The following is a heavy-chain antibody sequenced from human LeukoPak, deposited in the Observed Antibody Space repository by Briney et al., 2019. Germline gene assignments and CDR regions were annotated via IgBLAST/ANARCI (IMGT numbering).Heavy chain of an antibody. CDR2: IFYSGST. J-gene: IGHJ3*02. V-gene: IGHV4-39*07. Sequence: SETLSLTCTVSSGSISTSNYYWGWVRQPPGKALEWIGNIFYSGSTYYSPSLKSRVTISLDTSRNQFSLKLNSVTAADTAVYYCAKSSGYCLIDIWGQGTMVTVSS. CDR1: SGSISTSNYY. D-gene: IGHD3-22*01. CDR3: AKSSGYCLIDI.